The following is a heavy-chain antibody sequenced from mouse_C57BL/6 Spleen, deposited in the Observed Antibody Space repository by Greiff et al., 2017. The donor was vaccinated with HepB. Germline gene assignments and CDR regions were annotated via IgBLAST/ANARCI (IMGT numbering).Heavy chain of an antibody. J-gene: IGHJ2*01. CDR1: GYTFTSYT. D-gene: IGHD2-3*01. V-gene: IGHV1-4*01. Sequence: VQLQQSGAELARPGASVKMSCKASGYTFTSYTMHWVKQRPGQGLEWIGYINPSSGYTKYNQKFKDKATLTADKSSSTAYMQLSSLTSEDSAVYYCAREGVTTNYFDYWGQGTTLTVSS. CDR2: INPSSGYT. CDR3: AREGVTTNYFDY.